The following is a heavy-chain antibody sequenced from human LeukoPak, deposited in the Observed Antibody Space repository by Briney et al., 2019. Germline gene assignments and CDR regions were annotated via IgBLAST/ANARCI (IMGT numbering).Heavy chain of an antibody. CDR2: ISYDGSNK. V-gene: IGHV3-30-3*01. CDR3: ARVGRRKDIVVVPAANPLDY. CDR1: GFTFSSYA. D-gene: IGHD2-2*01. Sequence: PGRSLRLSCAASGFTFSSYAMHWVRQAPGKGLEWVAVISYDGSNKYYAYSVKCRFTISRDNSKNTLYLQMNSLRAEDTAVYYCARVGRRKDIVVVPAANPLDYWGQGTLVTVSS. J-gene: IGHJ4*02.